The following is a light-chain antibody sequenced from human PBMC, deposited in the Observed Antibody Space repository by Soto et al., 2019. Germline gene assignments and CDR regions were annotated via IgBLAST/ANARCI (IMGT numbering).Light chain of an antibody. CDR2: GVS. CDR3: QVYASSPKT. J-gene: IGKJ1*01. CDR1: QSLFHSNTYIY. V-gene: IGKV3-20*01. Sequence: DIVVTQTQISLPVTPGEPASISCRSSQSLFHSNTYIYVAWYQQQPGQAPRLLMYGVSTRDTGIPDRFSGSGAGTDFNLTTSTLEPGDFTLYCCQVYASSPKTFAQRTKA.